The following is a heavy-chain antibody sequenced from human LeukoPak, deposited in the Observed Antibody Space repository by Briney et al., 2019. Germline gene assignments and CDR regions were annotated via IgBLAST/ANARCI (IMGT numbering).Heavy chain of an antibody. D-gene: IGHD5-24*01. V-gene: IGHV4-59*01. Sequence: SEILSLTCTVSGGSISSYYWSWIRQPPGKGLEWIGYIYYSGSTNYNPSLKSRVTISVDTSKNQFSLKLSSVTAADTAVYYCARSGRWLQLEGFDYWGQGTLVTVSS. CDR1: GGSISSYY. CDR2: IYYSGST. CDR3: ARSGRWLQLEGFDY. J-gene: IGHJ4*02.